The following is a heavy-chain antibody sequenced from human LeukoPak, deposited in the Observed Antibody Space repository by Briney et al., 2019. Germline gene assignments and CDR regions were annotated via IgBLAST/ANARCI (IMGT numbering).Heavy chain of an antibody. CDR1: GYSFTSYW. J-gene: IGHJ5*02. V-gene: IGHV5-51*01. CDR2: IYPGDSRV. Sequence: GEFLKISCKGSGYSFTSYWIGWVRQMPGKGMEWMGVIYPGDSRVRYNPSFQGQVTISVDKSINTAYLQWLSLRASDSAMYYCACRDLSSTWSFPWGQGTLVTVSS. D-gene: IGHD6-13*01. CDR3: ACRDLSSTWSFP.